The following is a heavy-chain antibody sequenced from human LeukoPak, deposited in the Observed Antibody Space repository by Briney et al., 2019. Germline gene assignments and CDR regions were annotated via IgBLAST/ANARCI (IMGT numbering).Heavy chain of an antibody. D-gene: IGHD3-10*01. CDR2: IYTSGST. V-gene: IGHV4-4*07. J-gene: IGHJ4*02. Sequence: PSETLSLTCTVSDDSISNDYWSWIRQPAGKGLEWIGRIYTSGSTNYNPSLKSRVTMSVDTSKNQFSLKLSSVTAADTAVYYCARDSLLWFGEEDWGQGTLVTVSS. CDR3: ARDSLLWFGEED. CDR1: DDSISNDY.